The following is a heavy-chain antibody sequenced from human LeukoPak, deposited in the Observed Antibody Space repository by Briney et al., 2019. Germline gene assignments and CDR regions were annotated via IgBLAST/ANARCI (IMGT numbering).Heavy chain of an antibody. J-gene: IGHJ3*02. CDR3: ARDLVQQWLLNAFDI. Sequence: GGSLRLSCVVSGFTFSNYAMHWVRQAPGKGLEWVAVISNAGSNEYYGDSVKGRFTISRDNAKNSLYLQMNSLRAEDTAVYYCARDLVQQWLLNAFDIWGQGTMVTVSS. V-gene: IGHV3-30-3*01. CDR2: ISNAGSNE. D-gene: IGHD6-19*01. CDR1: GFTFSNYA.